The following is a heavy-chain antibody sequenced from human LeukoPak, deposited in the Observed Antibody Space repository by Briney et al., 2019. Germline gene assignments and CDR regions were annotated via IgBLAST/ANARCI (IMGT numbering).Heavy chain of an antibody. CDR2: IKQDGSEK. Sequence: GGSLRLSCAASRFTFSSYWMSWVRQAPGKGLEWVANIKQDGSEKYYVDSVKGRFTISRDNAKNSLYLQMNSLRAEDTAVYFCARDLSPSRCSTTSCPQGFDYWGQGTPVTVSS. D-gene: IGHD2-2*01. J-gene: IGHJ4*02. CDR1: RFTFSSYW. CDR3: ARDLSPSRCSTTSCPQGFDY. V-gene: IGHV3-7*01.